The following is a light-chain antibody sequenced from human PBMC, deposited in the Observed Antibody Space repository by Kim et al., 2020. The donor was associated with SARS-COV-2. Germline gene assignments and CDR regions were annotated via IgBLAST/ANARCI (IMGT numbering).Light chain of an antibody. Sequence: GDRVTSTCQASQDIGDYLNWYQQKPGKAPNLLIHDASILQTGVPPRFSGGGSGTHFTFTIGSLQPEDIATYFCQQYDHLPYTFGQGTKLEI. V-gene: IGKV1-33*01. J-gene: IGKJ2*01. CDR1: QDIGDY. CDR3: QQYDHLPYT. CDR2: DAS.